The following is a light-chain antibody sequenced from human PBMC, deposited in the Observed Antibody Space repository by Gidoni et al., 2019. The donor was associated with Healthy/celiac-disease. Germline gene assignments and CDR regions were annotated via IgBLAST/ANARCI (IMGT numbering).Light chain of an antibody. CDR2: GAS. CDR1: QSVSSN. Sequence: EIVMTQSPATLSVSPGERATLSCRARQSVSSNLAWYQQKPGQAPRLLIYGASTRATGIPARFSGSGSGTEFTLTISSLQSEDFAVYYCQQYNNWPPFTFGPGTKVDIK. J-gene: IGKJ3*01. V-gene: IGKV3-15*01. CDR3: QQYNNWPPFT.